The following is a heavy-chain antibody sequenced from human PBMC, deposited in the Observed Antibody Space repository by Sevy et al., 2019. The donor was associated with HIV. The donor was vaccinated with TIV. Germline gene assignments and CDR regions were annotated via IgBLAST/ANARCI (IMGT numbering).Heavy chain of an antibody. J-gene: IGHJ4*02. D-gene: IGHD6-19*01. CDR1: GFTVNDKY. Sequence: GGSLRLSCAISGFTVNDKYIIWVRQAPGKGLEWVSVIFSSGSTYYADSAKGRYTISTDNSKNTMYLQMNSLRAEDTAVYYCVSRFSSYRSAWSYFDYWGQGTLVTVSS. CDR3: VSRFSSYRSAWSYFDY. CDR2: IFSSGST. V-gene: IGHV3-66*02.